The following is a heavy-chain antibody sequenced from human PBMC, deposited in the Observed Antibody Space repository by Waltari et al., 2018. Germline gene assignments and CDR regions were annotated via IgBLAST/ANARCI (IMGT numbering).Heavy chain of an antibody. Sequence: EVQLVESGGGLVQPGGSLRLSCAASGFTFSSYEMHWVRQALGSGVEWFSYISSSVSTISYADSVNGRFTISRDNAKNSLYLQMNSLRAEDTAVYYCARRTMVKNFDDWGQGTLVTVSS. J-gene: IGHJ4*02. CDR1: GFTFSSYE. CDR2: ISSSVSTI. CDR3: ARRTMVKNFDD. V-gene: IGHV3-48*03. D-gene: IGHD4-17*01.